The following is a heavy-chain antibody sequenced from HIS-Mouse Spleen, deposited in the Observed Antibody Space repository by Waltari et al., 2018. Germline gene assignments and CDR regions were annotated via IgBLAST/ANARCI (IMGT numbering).Heavy chain of an antibody. D-gene: IGHD1-7*01. CDR3: AGYNWNYGTDY. J-gene: IGHJ4*02. CDR2: INHSGST. Sequence: QVQLQQWGAGLLKPSETLSPTCAVYGWSFSGYYWSWIRQPPGKGLEWIGEINHSGSTNYNPSLKSRVTISVDTSKNQFSLKLSSVTAADTAVYYCAGYNWNYGTDYWGQGTLVTVSS. V-gene: IGHV4-34*01. CDR1: GWSFSGYY.